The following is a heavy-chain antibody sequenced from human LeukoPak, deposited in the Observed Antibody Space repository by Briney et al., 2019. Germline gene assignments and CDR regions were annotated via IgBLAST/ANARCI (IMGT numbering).Heavy chain of an antibody. Sequence: GGTLRLSCAASGFTFFSSWMTWVRQAPGKGLEWVASIREDGSEKTSVDSVKGRFTISRDNAKNSVYLQMDSLRGEDTAVYYCARGPTNGQAFDYWGQGTLVSVSS. CDR3: ARGPTNGQAFDY. CDR2: IREDGSEK. J-gene: IGHJ4*02. D-gene: IGHD2-8*01. V-gene: IGHV3-7*01. CDR1: GFTFFSSW.